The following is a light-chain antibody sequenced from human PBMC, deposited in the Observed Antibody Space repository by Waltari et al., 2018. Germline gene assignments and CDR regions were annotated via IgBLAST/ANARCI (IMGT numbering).Light chain of an antibody. CDR3: GSYRYGSSLV. CDR1: SRHVGGYNF. J-gene: IGLJ2*01. CDR2: DVT. V-gene: IGLV2-14*03. Sequence: QSALTQPASVSGSPGQSIAISCAGTSRHVGGYNFVSWYQQQPGKAPKTKIYDVTKRPSGVSDRFSGSKSGNTASLTISGLQAEDEGDYYCGSYRYGSSLVFGGGTRLTVL.